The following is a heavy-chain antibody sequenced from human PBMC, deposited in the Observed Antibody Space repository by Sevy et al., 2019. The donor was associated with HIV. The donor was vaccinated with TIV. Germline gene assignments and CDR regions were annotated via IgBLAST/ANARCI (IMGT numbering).Heavy chain of an antibody. CDR1: GGSINNYF. CDR2: IYYSGST. Sequence: SETLSLTCTVSGGSINNYFWSWIRQPPGKGLEWIGYIYYSGSTNYNPSLKSRVTISVDTSKTQFSLKLTSVTAADTAVDYCARESIAAIRDFDYWGQGTLVTVSS. J-gene: IGHJ4*02. CDR3: ARESIAAIRDFDY. V-gene: IGHV4-59*01. D-gene: IGHD6-13*01.